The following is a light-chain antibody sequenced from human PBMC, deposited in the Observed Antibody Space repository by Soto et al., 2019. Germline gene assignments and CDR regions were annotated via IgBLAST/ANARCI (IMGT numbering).Light chain of an antibody. Sequence: SYELTQPPSVSVAPGQTARVTWGGNKIGSKSVHWYQQTPGQAPVLVVYDTSDRPSGISERFSGSNTWNTATLTISRVEAAEEDAYYCQVRDSRGDNYVFGCGTKVTVL. CDR1: KIGSKS. CDR2: DTS. J-gene: IGLJ1*01. V-gene: IGLV3-21*02. CDR3: QVRDSRGDNYV.